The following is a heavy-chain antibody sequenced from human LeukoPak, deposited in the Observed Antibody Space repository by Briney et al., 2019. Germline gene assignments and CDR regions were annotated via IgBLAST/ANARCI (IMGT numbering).Heavy chain of an antibody. CDR3: ARHRDYYDT. V-gene: IGHV4-59*08. J-gene: IGHJ4*01. CDR2: ISHSGST. CDR1: GASINGYY. Sequence: SETLSLTCTVSGASINGYYWTWIRQPPGKGLEWIGNISHSGSTNYNPSLKSRVIISGDTSKNQISLNLTSVTAADTAVYFCARHRDYYDTWGHGTLVTVSS. D-gene: IGHD3-22*01.